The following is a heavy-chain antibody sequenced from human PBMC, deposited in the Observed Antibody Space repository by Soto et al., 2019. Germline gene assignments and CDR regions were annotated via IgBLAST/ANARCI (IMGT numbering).Heavy chain of an antibody. CDR3: ARASPYAGGYDYIAFDI. D-gene: IGHD5-12*01. J-gene: IGHJ3*02. Sequence: VKVSCKPSGYTFTGYYMHWVRQAPGQGLEWMGWINPNSGGTNYAQKFQGWVTMTRDTSISTAYMELSRLRSDDTAVYYCARASPYAGGYDYIAFDIWGQGTMVTVSS. V-gene: IGHV1-2*04. CDR2: INPNSGGT. CDR1: GYTFTGYY.